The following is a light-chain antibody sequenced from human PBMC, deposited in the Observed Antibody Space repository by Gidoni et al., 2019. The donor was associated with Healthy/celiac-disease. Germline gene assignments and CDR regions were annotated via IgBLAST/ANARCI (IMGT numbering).Light chain of an antibody. V-gene: IGLV2-11*01. Sequence: QSALTQTRSVSGSPGQSVTISCTGTSSDVGGYNYVSWYQQHPGKAPKLMIYDVSKRPSGVPDRFSGSKSGNTASLTISGRQAEDEADYYCCSYAGSYTSYVFGTGTKVTVL. CDR3: CSYAGSYTSYV. CDR1: SSDVGGYNY. CDR2: DVS. J-gene: IGLJ1*01.